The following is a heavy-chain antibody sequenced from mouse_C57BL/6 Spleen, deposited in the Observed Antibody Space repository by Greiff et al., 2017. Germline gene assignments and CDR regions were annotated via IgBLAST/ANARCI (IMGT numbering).Heavy chain of an antibody. CDR1: GYTFTDYY. CDR2: INPYNGGT. J-gene: IGHJ3*01. D-gene: IGHD2-4*01. CDR3: ARGKSDDYDEGVWFAY. V-gene: IGHV1-19*01. Sequence: EVQLQQSGPVLVKPGASVKMSCKASGYTFTDYYMNWVKQSHGKSLEWIGVINPYNGGTSYNQKFKGKATLTVDKSSSTAYMELNSLTSEGSAVYYCARGKSDDYDEGVWFAYWGQGTLVTVAA.